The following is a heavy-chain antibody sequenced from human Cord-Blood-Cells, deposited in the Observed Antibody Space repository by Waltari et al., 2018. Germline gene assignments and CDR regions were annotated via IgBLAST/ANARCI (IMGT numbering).Heavy chain of an antibody. V-gene: IGHV1-24*01. D-gene: IGHD1-26*01. CDR1: GYPLTDLS. J-gene: IGHJ3*02. CDR2: FDPEDGET. Sequence: QVQLVQSGAEVKKPGASVKVSCKVSGYPLTDLSIHWLRQAPGKGLEWMGGFDPEDGETIYAQKFQGRVTMTEDTSTDTAYMELSSLRSEDTAVYYCATSARELRAFDIWGQGTMVTVSS. CDR3: ATSARELRAFDI.